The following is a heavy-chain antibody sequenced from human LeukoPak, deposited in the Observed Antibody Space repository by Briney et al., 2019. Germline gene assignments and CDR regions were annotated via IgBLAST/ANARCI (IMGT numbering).Heavy chain of an antibody. CDR3: ASGDSCDYGHFDY. V-gene: IGHV1-46*01. D-gene: IGHD3-22*01. CDR2: INPSGGST. J-gene: IGHJ4*02. CDR1: GYTFTSYY. Sequence: ASVKVSCKASGYTFTSYYIHWVRQAPGHGLEWMGIINPSGGSTSYAQKFQGRVTMTRDTSTSTVYMELSSLRSEDTAVYDCASGDSCDYGHFDYWGQGTLVTVSS.